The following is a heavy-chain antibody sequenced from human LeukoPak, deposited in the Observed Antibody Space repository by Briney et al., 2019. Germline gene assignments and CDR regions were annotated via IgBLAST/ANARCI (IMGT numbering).Heavy chain of an antibody. CDR1: GYSFTSYW. Sequence: GESLKISCKGSGYSFTSYWIGWVRQMPGKGLEGMGIIYPGDSDARYSPSFQGQVTISADKSISTAYLHWSSLKASDTAMYYCARWLGYCSSTSCYQPFDYWGQGTLVTVSS. CDR3: ARWLGYCSSTSCYQPFDY. CDR2: IYPGDSDA. V-gene: IGHV5-51*01. J-gene: IGHJ4*02. D-gene: IGHD2-2*01.